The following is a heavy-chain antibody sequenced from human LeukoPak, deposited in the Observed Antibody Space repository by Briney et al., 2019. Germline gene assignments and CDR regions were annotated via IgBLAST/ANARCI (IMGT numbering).Heavy chain of an antibody. D-gene: IGHD7-27*01. Sequence: GGSLRLSCAASGFTFSSYAMLWLREAPGKGLEGGAFISYDGSNKYYADSVKRRFTISRDNSKNTLYLQMNSLRAEDTAVYYCARVPPVWGDPQPLVLYFDYWGQGTLVTVSS. V-gene: IGHV3-30-3*01. CDR2: ISYDGSNK. CDR1: GFTFSSYA. CDR3: ARVPPVWGDPQPLVLYFDY. J-gene: IGHJ4*02.